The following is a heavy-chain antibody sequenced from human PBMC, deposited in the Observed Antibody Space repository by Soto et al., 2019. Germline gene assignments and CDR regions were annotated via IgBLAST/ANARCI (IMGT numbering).Heavy chain of an antibody. CDR2: IYYSGST. Sequence: SETLSLTCTVSDGSISSGGSYWNWIRQHPGKGPEWIGYIYYSGSTYYNPSLKSRVTISVDTSKNQFSLKLSSVTAADTAVYYCARAAAGYYYGMDVWGQGTTVTVSS. J-gene: IGHJ6*02. D-gene: IGHD6-13*01. CDR3: ARAAAGYYYGMDV. V-gene: IGHV4-31*03. CDR1: DGSISSGGSY.